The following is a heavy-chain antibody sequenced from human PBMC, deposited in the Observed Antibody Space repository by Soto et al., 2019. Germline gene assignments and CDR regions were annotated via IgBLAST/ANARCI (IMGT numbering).Heavy chain of an antibody. CDR3: VTSSGYH. J-gene: IGHJ5*02. Sequence: QVQLVESGGGVVQPERSLRLSCAASGFSFTNYGMNWVRQAPHKGLELVATIWEDGSNEYYVDSVKGRFSIFRDNSKNTLFLEVHSVRVDDTATYYCVTSSGYHWGQGTRVTVSS. CDR2: IWEDGSNE. D-gene: IGHD6-25*01. V-gene: IGHV3-33*01. CDR1: GFSFTNYG.